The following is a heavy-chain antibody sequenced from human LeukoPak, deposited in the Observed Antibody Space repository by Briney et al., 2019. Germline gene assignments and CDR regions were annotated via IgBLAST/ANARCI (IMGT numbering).Heavy chain of an antibody. J-gene: IGHJ3*02. CDR1: GGSISSSSYY. D-gene: IGHD4-17*01. V-gene: IGHV4-39*01. CDR2: IYYSGST. Sequence: PSETLSLTCTVSGGSISSSSYYWGWIRQPPGKWLEWIGSIYYSGSTYYNPSLKSRVTISVDTSKNQFSLKLSSVTAADTAVYYCASRERGYGDYDDAFDIWGQGTMVTVSP. CDR3: ASRERGYGDYDDAFDI.